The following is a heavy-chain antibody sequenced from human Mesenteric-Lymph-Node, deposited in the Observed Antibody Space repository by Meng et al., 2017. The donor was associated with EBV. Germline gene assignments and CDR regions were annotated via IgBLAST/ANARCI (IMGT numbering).Heavy chain of an antibody. CDR3: ARQYGSSFDY. Sequence: QVQLEASGPGVGRPSGTLSLICTVSSDSISSTSYHWGWIRQPPGKGLEWIGSIYYSGTTYFNPSLESRVSISVDTSKKQFSLRLTSVTAADTAVYYCARQYGSSFDYWGQGTLVTVSS. V-gene: IGHV4-39*01. CDR2: IYYSGTT. D-gene: IGHD3-10*01. J-gene: IGHJ4*02. CDR1: SDSISSTSYH.